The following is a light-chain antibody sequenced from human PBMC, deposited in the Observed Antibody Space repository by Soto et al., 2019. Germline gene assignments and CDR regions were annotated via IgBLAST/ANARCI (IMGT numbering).Light chain of an antibody. CDR2: DTT. CDR1: QSVKSH. CDR3: QQRGSWPVT. J-gene: IGKJ4*01. Sequence: IVLTQSPATLSLSPGERATLSCRASQSVKSHVAWYQLKPGQSPRLLIFDTTNRATGTPTRFSGSGSGTDFTLTISRLEPEDFAVYYCQQRGSWPVTFGGGTKVEI. V-gene: IGKV3-11*01.